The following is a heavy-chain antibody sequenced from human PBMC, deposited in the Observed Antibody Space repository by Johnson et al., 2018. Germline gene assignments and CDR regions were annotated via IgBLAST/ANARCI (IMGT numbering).Heavy chain of an antibody. J-gene: IGHJ3*02. D-gene: IGHD3-22*01. CDR2: ISWNSGSI. Sequence: VQLVESGGGLVQPGRSLRLSCAASGFTFDDYAMHWVRQAPGKGLEWVSGISWNSGSIGYADSVKGRFTISRDNAKNSLYLQMNSLRAEDTAVYYCAGDGGYDDSSGYYDACDIWGQGTMVTVSS. V-gene: IGHV3-9*01. CDR1: GFTFDDYA. CDR3: AGDGGYDDSSGYYDACDI.